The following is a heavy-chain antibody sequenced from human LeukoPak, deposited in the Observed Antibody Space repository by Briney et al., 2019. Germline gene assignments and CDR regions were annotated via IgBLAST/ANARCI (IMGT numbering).Heavy chain of an antibody. J-gene: IGHJ4*02. CDR2: ITFSGTA. CDR3: ARGNDFRDDY. CDR1: GASLTDESSY. D-gene: IGHD2/OR15-2a*01. Sequence: SDTLSLTCSVSGASLTDESSYWGWIRQTPGKGLEWIAGITFSGTAHYNPSLRGQVTISLDTSSNQFFLKLTFVTAADTAVYYCARGNDFRDDYWGQGTLVTVSS. V-gene: IGHV4-39*07.